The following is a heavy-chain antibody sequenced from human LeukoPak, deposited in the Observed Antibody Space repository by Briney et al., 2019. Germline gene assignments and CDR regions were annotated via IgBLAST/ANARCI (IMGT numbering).Heavy chain of an antibody. CDR3: ARDRPYCSGGSCYYYYYGMDV. J-gene: IGHJ6*04. CDR2: IYYSGST. CDR1: GGSISSGGYY. Sequence: PSETLSLTCTVSGGSISSGGYYWSWIRQHPGKGLEWIGYIYYSGSTYYNPSLKSRVTISVDTSKNQFSLKLSSVTAADTAVYYCARDRPYCSGGSCYYYYYGMDVWVKGTTVTVSS. D-gene: IGHD2-15*01. V-gene: IGHV4-31*03.